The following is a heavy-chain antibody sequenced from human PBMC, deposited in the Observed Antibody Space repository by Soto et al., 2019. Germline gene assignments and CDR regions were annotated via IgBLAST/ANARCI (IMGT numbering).Heavy chain of an antibody. D-gene: IGHD3-10*01. Sequence: EPRKSSCKDSEDDFTSYWILSLRRMPGKGLERMGISYPGDSDTRYSPSFHGQVNISADQSIRTAYLQWRSLKASDTAMYYCARQFRVQGGFDIWGQGTMVTVSS. CDR3: ARQFRVQGGFDI. J-gene: IGHJ3*02. CDR1: EDDFTSYW. V-gene: IGHV5-51*01. CDR2: SYPGDSDT.